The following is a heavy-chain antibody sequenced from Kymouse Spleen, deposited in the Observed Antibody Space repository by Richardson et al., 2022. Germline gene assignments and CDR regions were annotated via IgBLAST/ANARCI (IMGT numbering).Heavy chain of an antibody. CDR2: IYYSGST. Sequence: QLQLQESGPGLVKPSETLSLTCTVSGGSISSSSYYWGWIRQPPGKGLEWIGSIYYSGSTYYNPSLKSRVTISVDTSKNQFSLKLSSVTAADTAVYYCARLGTGTTGNWFDPWGQGTLVTVSS. J-gene: IGHJ5*02. CDR3: ARLGTGTTGNWFDP. D-gene: IGHD1-7*01. CDR1: GGSISSSSYY. V-gene: IGHV4-39*01.